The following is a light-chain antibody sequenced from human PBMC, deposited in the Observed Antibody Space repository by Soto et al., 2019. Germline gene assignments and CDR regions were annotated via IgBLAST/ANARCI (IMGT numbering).Light chain of an antibody. CDR3: QQHKNWPPWT. CDR1: QSVSSN. Sequence: ETVMTQSPATLSVSPGERATLSCRASQSVSSNVAWYQQKPGQATRLLIYGASTRAAGIPARFSGSGSGTEFTLTISSLQSEDFAVYYCQQHKNWPPWTFGQGTKVDIK. J-gene: IGKJ1*01. V-gene: IGKV3-15*01. CDR2: GAS.